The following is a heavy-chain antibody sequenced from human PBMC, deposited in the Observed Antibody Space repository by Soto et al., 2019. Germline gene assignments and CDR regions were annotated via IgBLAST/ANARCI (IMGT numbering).Heavy chain of an antibody. J-gene: IGHJ6*02. CDR1: GGTFSSYT. Sequence: QVQLVQSGAEVKKPGSSVKVSCKASGGTFSSYTISWVRQAPGQGLEWMGRIIPILGIANYAQKFQGRVTITADKSTSTAYMELRSLRSEDTAVYYCARDAWLLWFGELFSYYYYGMDVWGQGTTVTVSS. CDR2: IIPILGIA. D-gene: IGHD3-10*01. CDR3: ARDAWLLWFGELFSYYYYGMDV. V-gene: IGHV1-69*08.